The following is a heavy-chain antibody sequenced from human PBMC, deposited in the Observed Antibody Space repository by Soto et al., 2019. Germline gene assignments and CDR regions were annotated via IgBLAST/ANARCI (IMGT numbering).Heavy chain of an antibody. CDR2: IYSIGST. J-gene: IGHJ6*02. D-gene: IGHD3-10*01. V-gene: IGHV4-39*01. CDR1: GNSISRSSYY. Sequence: SETLSLTCNVSGNSISRSSYYWGWIRQTPGKGLEWIGSIYSIGSTYYNPSLKSRVTISVDTSKNQCFLKLSSVTAADTAVYYCARQGNIARVRGVIITVQGDGMDVWGQGTTVT. CDR3: ARQGNIARVRGVIITVQGDGMDV.